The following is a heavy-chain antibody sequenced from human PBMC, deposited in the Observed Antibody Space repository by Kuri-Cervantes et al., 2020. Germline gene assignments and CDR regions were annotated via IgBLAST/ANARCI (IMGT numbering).Heavy chain of an antibody. V-gene: IGHV1-46*01. J-gene: IGHJ5*02. CDR2: INPSGGST. D-gene: IGHD2-2*01. CDR1: GYTFTGYY. CDR3: ARDSDQLQGRGWFDP. Sequence: ASVKVSCKASGYTFTGYYMHWVRQAPGQGLEWMGIINPSGGSTSYAQKFQGRATMTRDTSTSTVYMELSSLRSEDTAVYYCARDSDQLQGRGWFDPWGQGTLVTVSS.